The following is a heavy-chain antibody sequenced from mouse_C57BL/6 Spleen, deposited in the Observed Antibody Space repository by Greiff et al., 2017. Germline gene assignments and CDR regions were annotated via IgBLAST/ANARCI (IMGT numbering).Heavy chain of an antibody. J-gene: IGHJ1*03. CDR1: GYSITSGYY. Sequence: EVQRVESGPGLVKPSQSLSLTCSVTGYSITSGYYWNWIRQFPGNKLEWMGYKSYDGSNNYNPSLKNRISITRDTSKNQFFLKLNSVTTEDTATYYCAGSGTWYFDVWGTGTTVTVSS. V-gene: IGHV3-6*01. CDR3: AGSGTWYFDV. CDR2: KSYDGSN. D-gene: IGHD4-1*01.